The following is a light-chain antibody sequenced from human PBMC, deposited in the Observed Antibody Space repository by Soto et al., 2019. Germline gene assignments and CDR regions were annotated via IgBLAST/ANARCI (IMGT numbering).Light chain of an antibody. J-gene: IGLJ2*01. Sequence: QSALTQPASVSGSPGQSIAISCTGTSSDVGGYYSVSWYQQHPGKAPKLVIYDVSNRPSGVSNRFSGSNSGNTASLTISGLLAEDEAEYDCSSYTSSSTRVFGGGTTLTVL. V-gene: IGLV2-14*01. CDR1: SSDVGGYYS. CDR3: SSYTSSSTRV. CDR2: DVS.